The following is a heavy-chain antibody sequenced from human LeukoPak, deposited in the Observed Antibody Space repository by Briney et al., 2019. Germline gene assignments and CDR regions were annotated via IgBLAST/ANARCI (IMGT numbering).Heavy chain of an antibody. D-gene: IGHD5-12*01. V-gene: IGHV3-23*01. CDR3: ARGTTGGYSPSH. CDR1: GFTFSSYA. CDR2: ISGSGGST. Sequence: GGSLRLSCAASGFTFSSYAMSWVRQAPGKGLEWVSAISGSGGSTYYADSVRGRFTISRDNAKNSLYLQMNSLRAEDTAVYYCARGTTGGYSPSHWGQGTLVTVSS. J-gene: IGHJ4*02.